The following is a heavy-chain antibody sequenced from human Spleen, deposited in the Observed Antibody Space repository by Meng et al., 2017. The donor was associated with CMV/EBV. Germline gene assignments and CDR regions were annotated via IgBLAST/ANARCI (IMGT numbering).Heavy chain of an antibody. Sequence: ASVKVSCKASGYTFTSYGISWVRQAPGQGLEWMGWISAYNGNTNYAQKLQGRVTMTTDTSTSTAYMELRSLRSDDTAVYYCARATENFVVEPPAILFDYWGQGTLVTVSS. D-gene: IGHD2-2*02. V-gene: IGHV1-18*01. J-gene: IGHJ4*02. CDR1: GYTFTSYG. CDR3: ARATENFVVEPPAILFDY. CDR2: ISAYNGNT.